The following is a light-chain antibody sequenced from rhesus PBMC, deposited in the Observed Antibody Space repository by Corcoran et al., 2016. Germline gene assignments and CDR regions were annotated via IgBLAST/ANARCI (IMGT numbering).Light chain of an antibody. V-gene: IGKV3-42*01. CDR2: GAS. Sequence: EIVMTQSPATLSLSPGERATLSCRASQSVTSSLAWYQQKPGQTPKLPIYGASSRATGLPDRFSGSGSGTEVTLTISSLEPGDGGVYYCQQDYTWPLTFGGGTKVEL. CDR3: QQDYTWPLT. CDR1: QSVTSS. J-gene: IGKJ4*01.